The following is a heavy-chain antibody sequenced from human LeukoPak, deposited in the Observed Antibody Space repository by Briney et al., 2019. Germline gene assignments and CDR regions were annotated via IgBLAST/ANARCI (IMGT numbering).Heavy chain of an antibody. Sequence: GGSLRLSCAASGFTFRSYSMNWVRQAPGKGLEWVSSISSSSSYIYYADSVKGRFTISRDNAKNSLYLQMNSLRAEDTAVYYCARDFFTYYYDSSGYGYWGQGTLVTVSS. CDR2: ISSSSSYI. CDR1: GFTFRSYS. V-gene: IGHV3-21*01. D-gene: IGHD3-22*01. CDR3: ARDFFTYYYDSSGYGY. J-gene: IGHJ4*02.